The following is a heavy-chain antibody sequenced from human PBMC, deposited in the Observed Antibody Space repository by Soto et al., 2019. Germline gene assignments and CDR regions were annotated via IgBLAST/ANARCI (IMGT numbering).Heavy chain of an antibody. CDR1: GFTFRSFT. CDR2: ISSNSAYI. D-gene: IGHD6-13*01. V-gene: IGHV3-21*01. Sequence: LRLSCAASGFTFRSFTMNWVRQAPGKGLEWVSTISSNSAYIYYTDALRGRFTISRDNAKNSLHLQMNSLRAEDTAVYYCMRDASRDSSARGWFDPWGPGTLVTVSS. CDR3: MRDASRDSSARGWFDP. J-gene: IGHJ5*02.